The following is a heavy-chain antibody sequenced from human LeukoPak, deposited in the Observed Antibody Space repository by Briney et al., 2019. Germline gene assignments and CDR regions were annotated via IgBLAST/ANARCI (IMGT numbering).Heavy chain of an antibody. CDR1: GGSISSSSYY. CDR3: ARADSSSWYDSPGYFQH. CDR2: IYYSGST. V-gene: IGHV4-39*07. J-gene: IGHJ1*01. D-gene: IGHD6-13*01. Sequence: SETLSLTCTVSGGSISSSSYYWGWIRQPPGKGLEWIGSIYYSGSTYYNPSLKSRVTISVDTSKNQFSLKLSSVTAADTAVYFCARADSSSWYDSPGYFQHWGQGTLFTVAS.